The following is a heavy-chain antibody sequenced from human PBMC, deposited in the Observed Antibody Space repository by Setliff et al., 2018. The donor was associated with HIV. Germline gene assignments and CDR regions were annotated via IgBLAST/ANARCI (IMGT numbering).Heavy chain of an antibody. Sequence: ASVKVSCKASGYTFTNYYMHWVRQAPGQGLEWMGIIYPGGARRSYAQKFQGRVTMTWDTSASTAYMELSSLRSEDTAVYYCARGDYYGSGSYYDYWGQGTLVTVSS. V-gene: IGHV1-46*01. J-gene: IGHJ4*02. CDR1: GYTFTNYY. D-gene: IGHD3-10*01. CDR2: IYPGGARR. CDR3: ARGDYYGSGSYYDY.